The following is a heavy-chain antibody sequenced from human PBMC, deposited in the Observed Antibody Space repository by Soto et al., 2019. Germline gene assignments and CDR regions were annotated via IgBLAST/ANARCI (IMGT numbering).Heavy chain of an antibody. Sequence: QVQLVQSGAEVKKPGSSVKVSCKASGGTFSSYAISWVRQAPGQGLEWMGGIIPIFGPANYAQKFQGRVTIPPDEAPSRVYMELSSLRSEDTAVDYCARRAAMDYFDSWGQGTLVTVSS. CDR3: ARRAAMDYFDS. D-gene: IGHD5-18*01. J-gene: IGHJ4*02. CDR1: GGTFSSYA. CDR2: IIPIFGPA. V-gene: IGHV1-69*01.